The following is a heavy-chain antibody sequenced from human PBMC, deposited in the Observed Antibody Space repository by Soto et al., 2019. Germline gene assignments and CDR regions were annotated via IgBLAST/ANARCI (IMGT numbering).Heavy chain of an antibody. CDR2: IYYSGGT. V-gene: IGHV4-39*01. Sequence: SETLSLICTVSGGCIRSRSYYWGWIRKPPGKGLEWIGGIYYSGGTFYNETLKSRVTISVDTPKNQFSLKLSSVTAADTAVYYCARSDPNIISWYGRQGINWFDRWGQGTLVTVPS. D-gene: IGHD6-13*01. J-gene: IGHJ5*02. CDR1: GGCIRSRSYY. CDR3: ARSDPNIISWYGRQGINWFDR.